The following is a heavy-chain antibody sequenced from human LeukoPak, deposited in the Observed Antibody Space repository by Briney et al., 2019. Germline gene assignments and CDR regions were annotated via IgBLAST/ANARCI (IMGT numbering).Heavy chain of an antibody. CDR3: ARLLRYCSSTSCYAAGFDY. CDR1: GGSISSSSYY. D-gene: IGHD2-2*01. V-gene: IGHV4-39*01. Sequence: PSETLSLTCTVSGGSISSSSYYWGWIRQPPGKGLEWIGSIYYSGSTYYNPSLKSRVTISVDTSKNQFSLKLSSVTAADTAVYYCARLLRYCSSTSCYAAGFDYWGQGTLATVSS. CDR2: IYYSGST. J-gene: IGHJ4*02.